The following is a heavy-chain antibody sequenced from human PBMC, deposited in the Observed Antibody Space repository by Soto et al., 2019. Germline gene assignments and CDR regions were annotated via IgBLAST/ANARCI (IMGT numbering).Heavy chain of an antibody. J-gene: IGHJ4*02. V-gene: IGHV3-21*01. CDR3: ARDDEHAYGDWTRRFDY. Sequence: GGSLRLSCAASGFTFSSYSMNWVRQAPGKGLEWVSSISSSSSYIYYADSVKGRFTISRDNAKNSLYLQMNTLRAEDTAVYSCARDDEHAYGDWTRRFDYWGQGTLVTVSS. CDR1: GFTFSSYS. D-gene: IGHD4-17*01. CDR2: ISSSSSYI.